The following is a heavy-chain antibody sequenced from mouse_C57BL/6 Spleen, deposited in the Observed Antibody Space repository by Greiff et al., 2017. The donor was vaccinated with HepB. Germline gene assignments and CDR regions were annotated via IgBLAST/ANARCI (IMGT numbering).Heavy chain of an antibody. V-gene: IGHV1-53*01. CDR3: ARLRDIYDDSGYFDV. J-gene: IGHJ1*03. Sequence: QVQLQQPGTELVKPGASVKLSCKASGYTFTSYWMHWVKQRPGQGHEWFGNINPSNGGTNYNEKFKSKATLTVDKSSITAYMQLSSLTSEDSAVYDCARLRDIYDDSGYFDVWGTGTTVTVSS. D-gene: IGHD2-4*01. CDR1: GYTFTSYW. CDR2: INPSNGGT.